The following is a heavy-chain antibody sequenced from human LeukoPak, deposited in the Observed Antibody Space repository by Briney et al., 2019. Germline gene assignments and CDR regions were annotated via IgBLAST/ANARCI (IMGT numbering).Heavy chain of an antibody. J-gene: IGHJ4*02. CDR1: GFTFSNYW. V-gene: IGHV3-7*03. CDR2: IKQDGSER. D-gene: IGHD3-10*01. CDR3: ATFADY. Sequence: GGSLRLSRAASGFTFSNYWMTWVRQAPGKGLEWVANIKQDGSERYYVDSVKGRFTISRDNAKKSLYLQMNSLRAEDTAVYYCATFADYWGQGTLVTVSS.